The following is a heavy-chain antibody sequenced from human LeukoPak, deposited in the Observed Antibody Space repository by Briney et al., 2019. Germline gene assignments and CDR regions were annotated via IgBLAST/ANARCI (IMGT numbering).Heavy chain of an antibody. Sequence: SVTVSCKASGGTFSSYAISWVRQAPGHGLEWVGGIIPIFGTANYAQKFQGRVTITADESTSTAYMELSSLRSEDTAVYYCARGVAGMATITPWDYWGQGTLVTVSS. V-gene: IGHV1-69*13. D-gene: IGHD5-24*01. J-gene: IGHJ4*02. CDR1: GGTFSSYA. CDR2: IIPIFGTA. CDR3: ARGVAGMATITPWDY.